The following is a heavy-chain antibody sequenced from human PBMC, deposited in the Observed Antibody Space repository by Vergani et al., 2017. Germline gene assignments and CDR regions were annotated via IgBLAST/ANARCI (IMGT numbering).Heavy chain of an antibody. CDR2: ISSSGSTI. CDR1: GFTFSSYE. V-gene: IGHV3-48*03. CDR3: ARDCSGGSCXMDV. Sequence: EVQLVESGGGLVQPGGSLRLSCAASGFTFSSYEMNWVRQAPGKGLEWVSYISSSGSTIYYADSVKGRFTISRDNAKNSLYLQMNSLRAEDTAVYYCARDCSGGSCXMDVWGQGTTVTVSS. D-gene: IGHD2-15*01. J-gene: IGHJ6*02.